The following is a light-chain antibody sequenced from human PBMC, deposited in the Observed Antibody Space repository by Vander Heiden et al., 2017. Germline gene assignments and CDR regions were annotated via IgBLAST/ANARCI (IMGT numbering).Light chain of an antibody. CDR2: RND. V-gene: IGLV1-44*01. J-gene: IGLJ3*02. CDR3: APWDDSLNAWV. CDR1: NSTIGSNF. Sequence: SVLTQAPSSSWTPGLTFTISCYGPNSTIGSNFVNWYHHVPGMAPKLLIYRNDQRPSGVPDRFSGSKSGTSVSLAINGLQAEDEADYYGAPWDDSLNAWVFGGGTKLTVL.